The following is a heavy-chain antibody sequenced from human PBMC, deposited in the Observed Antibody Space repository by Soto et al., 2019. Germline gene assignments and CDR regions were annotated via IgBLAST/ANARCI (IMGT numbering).Heavy chain of an antibody. Sequence: PGGSLRLSCAASGFTFSSFGMHGVRQARGKGLEWVAVISFDGSIKYYADSVKGRFTISRDNSKSTLYLQMTSLRADYTAVYHCAKAGGAYKLGSFDFWGQGALVGVS. V-gene: IGHV3-30*12. CDR3: AKAGGAYKLGSFDF. CDR1: GFTFSSFG. CDR2: ISFDGSIK. D-gene: IGHD4-17*01. J-gene: IGHJ4*02.